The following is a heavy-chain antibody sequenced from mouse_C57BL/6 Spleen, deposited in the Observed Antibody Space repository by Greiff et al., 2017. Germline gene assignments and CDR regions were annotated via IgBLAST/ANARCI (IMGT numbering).Heavy chain of an antibody. Sequence: VKLVESGPGLVAPSQSLSITCTVSGFSLTSYGVHWVRQPPGKGLEWLVVIWSDGSTTYNSALKSRLSISKDNTKSQVFLKMNSLQTDDTAMYYCARHDGYFEGFAYWGQGTLVTVSA. D-gene: IGHD2-3*01. CDR1: GFSLTSYG. J-gene: IGHJ3*01. CDR3: ARHDGYFEGFAY. V-gene: IGHV2-6-1*01. CDR2: IWSDGST.